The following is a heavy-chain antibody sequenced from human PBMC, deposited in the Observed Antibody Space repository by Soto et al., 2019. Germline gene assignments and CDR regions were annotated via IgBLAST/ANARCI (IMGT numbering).Heavy chain of an antibody. Sequence: QLQLQESGPGLVKPSETLSLTCTVSGGSISSSSYYWGWIRQPPGKGLEWIGSIYYSGSTYYNPSLTSRVTISVDTSKNQFSLKLSSVTAADTAVYYCARVLDRGRYSSSWFDFDYWGQGTLVTVSS. D-gene: IGHD6-13*01. CDR1: GGSISSSSYY. CDR3: ARVLDRGRYSSSWFDFDY. J-gene: IGHJ4*02. V-gene: IGHV4-39*01. CDR2: IYYSGST.